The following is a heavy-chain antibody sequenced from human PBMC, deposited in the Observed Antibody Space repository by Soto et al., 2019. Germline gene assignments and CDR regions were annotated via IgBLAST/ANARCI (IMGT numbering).Heavy chain of an antibody. CDR1: GYTFTSYA. CDR2: INAGNGNT. V-gene: IGHV1-3*01. CDR3: ASSYGDLYYYYGMDV. Sequence: ASVKVSCKASGYTFTSYAMHWVRQAPGQRLEWMGWINAGNGNTKYSQKFQGRVTITRDTSASTAYMELSSLRSEDTAVYYCASSYGDLYYYYGMDVWGQGTTVTVSS. J-gene: IGHJ6*02. D-gene: IGHD4-17*01.